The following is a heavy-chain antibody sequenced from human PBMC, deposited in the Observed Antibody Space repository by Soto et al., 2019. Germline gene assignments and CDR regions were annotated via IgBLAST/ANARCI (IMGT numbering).Heavy chain of an antibody. CDR3: ARECYCSSTSCPCDY. D-gene: IGHD2-2*01. CDR1: GFTFSSYE. J-gene: IGHJ4*02. CDR2: ISSSGSTI. V-gene: IGHV3-48*03. Sequence: GGSLRLSCAASGFTFSSYEMNWVRQAPGKGLEWVSYISSSGSTIYYADTVKGRFTISRDNAKNSLYLQMNSLRAEDTAVYYCARECYCSSTSCPCDYWGQGTLVTVSS.